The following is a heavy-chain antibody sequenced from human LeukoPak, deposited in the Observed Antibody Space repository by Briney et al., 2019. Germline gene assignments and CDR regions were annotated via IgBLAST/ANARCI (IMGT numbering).Heavy chain of an antibody. J-gene: IGHJ4*02. V-gene: IGHV4-39*01. CDR1: GGSISSSSYY. D-gene: IGHD3/OR15-3a*01. CDR3: ARQTGSGLFILP. Sequence: SETLSLTCIVSGGSISSSSYYWGWIRQPPGKGLEWIGSIYYSGSTYYNPSPKSRVTISVDTSKNQFSLKLRSVTAADTAVYYCARQTGSGLFILPGGQGTLVTVSS. CDR2: IYYSGST.